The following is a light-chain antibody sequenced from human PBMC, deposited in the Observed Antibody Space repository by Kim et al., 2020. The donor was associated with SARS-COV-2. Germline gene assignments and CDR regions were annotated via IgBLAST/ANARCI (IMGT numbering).Light chain of an antibody. CDR1: STNIGADYD. Sequence: QWVTISCSGSSTNIGADYDVHWYQQIPGTAPKLLIYGNSNRPSGVPDRFSGSKSGTSASLAITGLQAEDEADYYCQSYDSSLSGSVFGGGTQLTVL. V-gene: IGLV1-40*01. CDR3: QSYDSSLSGSV. J-gene: IGLJ2*01. CDR2: GNS.